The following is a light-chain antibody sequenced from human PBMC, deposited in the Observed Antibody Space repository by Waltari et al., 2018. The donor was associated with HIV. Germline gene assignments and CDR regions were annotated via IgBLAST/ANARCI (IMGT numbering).Light chain of an antibody. CDR1: STDVGYRDR. V-gene: IGLV2-23*02. J-gene: IGLJ1*01. CDR3: YSYSDTTTSYI. Sequence: QSALTQPASLSGSPGQSITISCSGTSTDVGYRDRVSWYQQYPGKVPTLLLYEVTKRPSVASSRFSGSKSDNTASLTLSGLRAEDEADYYCYSYSDTTTSYIFGSGTKVTV. CDR2: EVT.